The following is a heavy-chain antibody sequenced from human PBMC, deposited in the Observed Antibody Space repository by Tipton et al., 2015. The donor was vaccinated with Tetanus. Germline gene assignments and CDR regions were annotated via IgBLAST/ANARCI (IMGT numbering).Heavy chain of an antibody. V-gene: IGHV4-34*01. CDR2: VVHDGTS. CDR1: GVSVRSYY. D-gene: IGHD2-2*01. Sequence: TLSLTCTVSGVSVRSYYWSWIRQSPDKGLEWLGDVVHDGTSNYNPSLNSRVKISLDTSMNQVSLTLTSVTAADTALYYCARGVPYSTTMGSDWFDPWGQGTLVTVSS. J-gene: IGHJ5*02. CDR3: ARGVPYSTTMGSDWFDP.